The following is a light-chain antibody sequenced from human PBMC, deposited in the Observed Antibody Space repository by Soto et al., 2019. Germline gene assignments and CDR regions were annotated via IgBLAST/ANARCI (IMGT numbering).Light chain of an antibody. Sequence: DIQMTQSPSSLSASVGDRVTITCRASQTISSWLAWYQQKPGKAPKLLIYAASSLQSGVPSRFSGSGSGTEFTLTISSLQPDDFATYYCQPYNSYFGGGTKVDIK. CDR3: QPYNSY. V-gene: IGKV1-5*01. CDR2: AAS. CDR1: QTISSW. J-gene: IGKJ4*01.